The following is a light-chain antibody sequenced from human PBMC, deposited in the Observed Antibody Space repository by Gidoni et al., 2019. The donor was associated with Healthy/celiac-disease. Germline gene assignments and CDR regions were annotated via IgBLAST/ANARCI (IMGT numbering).Light chain of an antibody. CDR2: KDS. CDR3: YSAADNNWV. Sequence: SYELTQPSSVSVSPGQTARITCSGDVLKKKYARWCQQKPGQAPVLVIYKDSERPSGIPGRFSGSSSGTTVTLTISGAQVEDEADYYCYSAADNNWVFGGGTKLTVL. V-gene: IGLV3-27*01. CDR1: VLKKKY. J-gene: IGLJ3*02.